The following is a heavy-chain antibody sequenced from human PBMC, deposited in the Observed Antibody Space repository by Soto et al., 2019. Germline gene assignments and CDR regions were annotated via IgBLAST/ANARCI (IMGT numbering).Heavy chain of an antibody. CDR1: GGSIRSYY. CDR3: ARATPVFYYSSSWSLDY. V-gene: IGHV4-59*01. Sequence: SETLSLTYTVSGGSIRSYYWSWIRQPPGKGLEWIGYIYYSGSTNYNPSLKSRVTISVDTSKNQFSLKLSSVTAADTAVYYCARATPVFYYSSSWSLDYWGQGTLVTVSS. CDR2: IYYSGST. J-gene: IGHJ4*02. D-gene: IGHD6-13*01.